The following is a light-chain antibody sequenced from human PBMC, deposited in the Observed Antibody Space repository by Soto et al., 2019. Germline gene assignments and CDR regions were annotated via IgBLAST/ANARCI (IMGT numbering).Light chain of an antibody. Sequence: QSVLTQAPSASGSPGQRVTISCSGRSSSIGSNTVSWYQQVPGTAPKLLIYSNDQRPSGVPDRFSGSKSGTSASLAIGGLQSEDEADYYCAAWDGSLNGWVFGGGTKVTVL. J-gene: IGLJ3*02. CDR1: SSSIGSNT. CDR2: SND. CDR3: AAWDGSLNGWV. V-gene: IGLV1-44*01.